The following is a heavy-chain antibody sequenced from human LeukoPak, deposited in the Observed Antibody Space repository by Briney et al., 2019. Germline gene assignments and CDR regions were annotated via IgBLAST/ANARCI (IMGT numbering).Heavy chain of an antibody. CDR1: GFTFSSYA. D-gene: IGHD4-23*01. V-gene: IGHV3-23*01. Sequence: PGGSLRLSCAASGFTFSSYAMSWVRQAPGKGLEWVSAISGSGGSTYYADSVKGRFTISRDNSKNTLYLQMNSLGAEDTAVYYCAKIAVVTPARSVDYWGQGTLVTVSS. CDR2: ISGSGGST. CDR3: AKIAVVTPARSVDY. J-gene: IGHJ4*02.